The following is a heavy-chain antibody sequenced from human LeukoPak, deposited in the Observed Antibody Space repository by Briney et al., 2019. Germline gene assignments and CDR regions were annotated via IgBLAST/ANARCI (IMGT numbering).Heavy chain of an antibody. J-gene: IGHJ5*02. CDR2: VNPNSGGT. CDR3: ARSLMYYYDSSGYPFDP. CDR1: GYTFTGYY. Sequence: ASVKVSYKASGYTFTGYYMHWVRQAPGQGLEWMGWVNPNSGGTNYAQKFQGRVTMTRDTSISTAYMELSRLRSDDTAVYYCARSLMYYYDSSGYPFDPWGQGTLVTVSS. V-gene: IGHV1-2*02. D-gene: IGHD3-22*01.